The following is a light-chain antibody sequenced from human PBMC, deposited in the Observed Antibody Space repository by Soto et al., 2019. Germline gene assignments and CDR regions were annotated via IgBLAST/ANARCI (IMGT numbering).Light chain of an antibody. CDR3: SSFTYSSTWV. J-gene: IGLJ3*02. Sequence: ALTQPASVSGSPGQSITISCTGTSSDVGAYNRVSWSQQHPGEVPKLIIYEVSKRPSGVSNRFSGSRSGNTASLTISGLQPEDEADYYCSSFTYSSTWVFGGGTKLTVL. CDR2: EVS. CDR1: SSDVGAYNR. V-gene: IGLV2-14*01.